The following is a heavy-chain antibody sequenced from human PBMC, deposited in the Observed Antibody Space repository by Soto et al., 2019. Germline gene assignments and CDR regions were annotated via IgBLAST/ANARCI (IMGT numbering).Heavy chain of an antibody. CDR2: IYAGDSDT. Sequence: ESLKISCKGSGYSFTSYWISWVRQMPGKGLEWMGLIYAGDSDTKYSPSFQGQVTISADKSISTAYLQWSSLKASDTAMYYCARRPPYYYDSSGDIYYYGMDVWGQGTTVTVSS. J-gene: IGHJ6*02. V-gene: IGHV5-51*01. CDR3: ARRPPYYYDSSGDIYYYGMDV. CDR1: GYSFTSYW. D-gene: IGHD3-22*01.